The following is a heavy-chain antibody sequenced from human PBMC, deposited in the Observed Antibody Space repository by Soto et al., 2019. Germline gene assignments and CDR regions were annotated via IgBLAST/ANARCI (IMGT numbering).Heavy chain of an antibody. CDR3: ARNDYGDQKPPFPDY. Sequence: QVQLQESGPGLVKPSQTLSLTCTVSGGSISSGDYYWSWIRQPPGKGLEWIGYIYYSGSTYYNPSLKSRVTISVDTSKNQFTLKLSSVTAADTAVYYCARNDYGDQKPPFPDYWGQGTLVTVSS. D-gene: IGHD4-17*01. V-gene: IGHV4-30-4*01. CDR2: IYYSGST. CDR1: GGSISSGDYY. J-gene: IGHJ4*02.